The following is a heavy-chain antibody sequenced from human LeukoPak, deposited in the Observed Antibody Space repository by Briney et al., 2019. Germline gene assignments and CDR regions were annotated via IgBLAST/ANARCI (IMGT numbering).Heavy chain of an antibody. Sequence: GGSLRLSCAASGFTFSSYSMNWVRQAPGKGLEWVSSISGSSYYIYYADSVKGRFTISRDNAKNSLYLQMNSLRAEDTAVYYCAKVFYGDSTHDYWGQGTLVTVSS. CDR2: ISGSSYYI. J-gene: IGHJ4*02. V-gene: IGHV3-21*01. CDR3: AKVFYGDSTHDY. D-gene: IGHD4-17*01. CDR1: GFTFSSYS.